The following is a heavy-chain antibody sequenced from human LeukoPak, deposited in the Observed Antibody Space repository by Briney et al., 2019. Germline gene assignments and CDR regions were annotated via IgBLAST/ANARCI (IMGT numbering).Heavy chain of an antibody. D-gene: IGHD2/OR15-2a*01. Sequence: GGSLRLSCTGSGFTFSSYWMTWVRQAPGKGLEWVANIKHDAREKYYVDSVMGRFTISRDNAKNSVFLQMNSLRAEDTALYYCARSAFPADYWGQGILVTVPS. V-gene: IGHV3-7*01. J-gene: IGHJ4*02. CDR1: GFTFSSYW. CDR3: ARSAFPADY. CDR2: IKHDAREK.